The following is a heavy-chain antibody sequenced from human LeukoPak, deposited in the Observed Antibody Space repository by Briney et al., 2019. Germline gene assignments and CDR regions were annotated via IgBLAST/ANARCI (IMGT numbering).Heavy chain of an antibody. CDR2: IYTSGST. CDR3: ARDRVDSSSYYPSYYYYGMDV. Sequence: SETLSLTCTVSGGSISSYYWSWIRQPAGKGLEWIGRIYTSGSTNYNPSLKSRVTISVDTSKNQFSLKLSSVTAADTAVYYCARDRVDSSSYYPSYYYYGMDVWGQGTTVTVSS. J-gene: IGHJ6*02. D-gene: IGHD3-22*01. V-gene: IGHV4-4*07. CDR1: GGSISSYY.